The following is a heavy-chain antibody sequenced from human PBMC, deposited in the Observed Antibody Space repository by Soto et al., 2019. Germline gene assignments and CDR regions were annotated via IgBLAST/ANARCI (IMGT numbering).Heavy chain of an antibody. J-gene: IGHJ4*02. CDR3: ARDVFAGRGY. D-gene: IGHD3-3*01. Sequence: EVQLVESGGGLVQPGGSLRLSCAASGFTFSSNGMNWVRQAPGKGLEWISYITSSSGSTMYYADSVKGRFTISRDNAKNSVYLQMNSLRDEDPAVYYCARDVFAGRGYWGQGTLVTVAS. CDR2: ITSSSGSTM. CDR1: GFTFSSNG. V-gene: IGHV3-48*02.